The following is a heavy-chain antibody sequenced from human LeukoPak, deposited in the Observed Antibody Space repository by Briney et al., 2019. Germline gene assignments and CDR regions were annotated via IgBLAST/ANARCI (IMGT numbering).Heavy chain of an antibody. V-gene: IGHV4-30-4*01. Sequence: PSQTLSLTCTVSGGSISSGDYYWSWIRQPPGKGLEWIGYFYYSESTYYNPSLKSRVTISIDTSKNQFSLKLSSVTAADTVVYYCARPYYYDSRIDPWGQGTLVTVSS. CDR1: GGSISSGDYY. CDR3: ARPYYYDSRIDP. D-gene: IGHD3-22*01. CDR2: FYYSEST. J-gene: IGHJ5*02.